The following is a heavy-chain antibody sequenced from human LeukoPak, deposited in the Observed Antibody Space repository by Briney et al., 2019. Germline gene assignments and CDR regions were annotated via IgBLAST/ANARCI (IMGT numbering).Heavy chain of an antibody. J-gene: IGHJ4*02. D-gene: IGHD6-13*01. V-gene: IGHV3-64*01. CDR2: ISSNGGST. CDR1: GFTFSSYA. CDR3: ARDLTASIAAAGTYGY. Sequence: GGSLRLSCAASGFTFSSYAMHWVRQAPGKGLEYVSAISSNGGSTYYANSVKGRFTISRDNSKNTLYLQMGSLRAEDMAVYYCARDLTASIAAAGTYGYWGQGTLVTVSS.